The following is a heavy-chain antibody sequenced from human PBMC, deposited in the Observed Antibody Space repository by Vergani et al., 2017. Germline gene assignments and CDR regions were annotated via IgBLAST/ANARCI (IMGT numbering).Heavy chain of an antibody. J-gene: IGHJ4*02. CDR2: ISYDGTEK. Sequence: VQLLESGGGLVQPGGSLRLTCAASEFTFSNYAMNWVRQAPGKGLEWVGVISYDGTEKKYADSVNGRFTISRDNSKKMMSLQMNSLRVEDTAVYYCATAGAAYCRGASCYDFFEYWGQGTLVTVAS. V-gene: IGHV3-30-3*01. D-gene: IGHD2-15*01. CDR3: ATAGAAYCRGASCYDFFEY. CDR1: EFTFSNYA.